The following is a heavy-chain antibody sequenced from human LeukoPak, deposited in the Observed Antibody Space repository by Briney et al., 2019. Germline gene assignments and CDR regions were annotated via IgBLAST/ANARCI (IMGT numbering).Heavy chain of an antibody. D-gene: IGHD2-2*01. J-gene: IGHJ4*02. V-gene: IGHV1-18*01. Sequence: GASVKVSCKTSGYTFSNFGISWVRQAPGQGLEWMGWISGNNDNPNYGQKFQGRFTVTTDSSTSTAYMELRNLRSDDTAVYYCARDGTSTVDYWGQGTLVTVSS. CDR3: ARDGTSTVDY. CDR1: GYTFSNFG. CDR2: ISGNNDNP.